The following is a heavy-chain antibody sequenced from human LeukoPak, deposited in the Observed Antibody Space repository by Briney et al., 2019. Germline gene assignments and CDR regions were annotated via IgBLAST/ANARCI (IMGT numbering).Heavy chain of an antibody. V-gene: IGHV3-20*04. J-gene: IGHJ4*02. CDR3: ARDGLVDTPMGEGY. CDR2: INWNGGST. D-gene: IGHD5-18*01. CDR1: GFTFDDYD. Sequence: PGGSLRLSCAASGFTFDDYDMSWVRQAPGKGLEWVSGINWNGGSTGYADSVKGRFTISRDNAKNSLYLQMNSLRAEDTALYYCARDGLVDTPMGEGYWGQGTLVTVSS.